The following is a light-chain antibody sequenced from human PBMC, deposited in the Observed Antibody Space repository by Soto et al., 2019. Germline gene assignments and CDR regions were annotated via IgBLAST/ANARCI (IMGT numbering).Light chain of an antibody. J-gene: IGKJ5*01. V-gene: IGKV3D-15*01. CDR1: QSVGSN. CDR3: QHFRA. Sequence: IVMSQSPSTVSVSPGERATLSCRARQSVGSNLAWYQQKPGQAPRLLMYGASSRATGIPDRFSGSGSGTDFTLTISRLEPEDFVLYYCQHFRAFGQGTRLEIK. CDR2: GAS.